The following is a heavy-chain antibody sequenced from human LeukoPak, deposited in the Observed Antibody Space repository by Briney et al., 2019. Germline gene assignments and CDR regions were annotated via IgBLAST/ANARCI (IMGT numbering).Heavy chain of an antibody. CDR2: IYSSGSA. CDR1: GGSISTYY. J-gene: IGHJ4*02. D-gene: IGHD5-12*01. Sequence: SETLSLTCTVSGGSISTYYWSWIRQPPGKGLEWIGYIYSSGSANYNPSPKSRVTMSVDTSKNQFSLKLSSVTAADTAVYYCARMGGYSGYATHWGQGTLVTVSS. CDR3: ARMGGYSGYATH. V-gene: IGHV4-59*08.